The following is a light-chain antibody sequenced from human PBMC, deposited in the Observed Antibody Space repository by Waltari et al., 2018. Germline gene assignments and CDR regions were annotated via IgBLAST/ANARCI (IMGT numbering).Light chain of an antibody. CDR2: WAS. Sequence: DVVMTQSPDFLAVSLGERATIHCKSSQSLFYSSNNKNYFAWYQQKPEQPPKLPIYWASTRASGVPDRFSGSGSGTDFTLTISSLQAEDVAIYFCQQYYITPLSFGGGTRVEIK. CDR3: QQYYITPLS. J-gene: IGKJ4*01. V-gene: IGKV4-1*01. CDR1: QSLFYSSNNKNY.